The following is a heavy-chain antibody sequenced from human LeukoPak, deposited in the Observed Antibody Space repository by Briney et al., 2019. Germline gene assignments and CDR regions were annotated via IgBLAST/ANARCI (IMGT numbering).Heavy chain of an antibody. V-gene: IGHV4-39*01. D-gene: IGHD1-20*01. CDR2: IYYSGST. CDR3: AIISGSSTGRYYDY. CDR1: GGSISSSSYY. Sequence: SETLSLTCTVSGGSISSSSYYWCWIRQPPGKGLEWIGSIYYSGSTYYNPSLKSRVTISADTSKNQFFLKLSSVTAADTAVYYCAIISGSSTGRYYDYWGQGTLVTVSS. J-gene: IGHJ4*02.